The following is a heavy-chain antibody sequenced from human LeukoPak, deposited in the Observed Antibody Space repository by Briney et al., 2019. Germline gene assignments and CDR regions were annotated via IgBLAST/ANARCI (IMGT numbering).Heavy chain of an antibody. V-gene: IGHV3-48*02. CDR3: ARDSGYPSGSWWSYFDL. Sequence: GGSLRLSCAASGFTFSSQNMNWVRQAPGRGLEWVSFISGGSNTIYYADSVKGRFTVSRDNAKSSLYLQMNSLRDEDTAVYFCARDSGYPSGSWWSYFDLWGRGILVTLSS. D-gene: IGHD3-10*01. J-gene: IGHJ2*01. CDR2: ISGGSNTI. CDR1: GFTFSSQN.